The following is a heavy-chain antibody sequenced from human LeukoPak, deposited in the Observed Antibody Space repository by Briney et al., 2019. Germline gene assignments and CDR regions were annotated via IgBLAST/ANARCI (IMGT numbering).Heavy chain of an antibody. J-gene: IGHJ6*03. CDR2: MNPNSGNT. CDR1: GYTFTSYD. CDR3: ARSIFGVVISYYYYYMDV. Sequence: ASVKVSCKASGYTFTSYDINWVRQAPGQGLEWIGWMNPNSGNTGYAQKFQGRVTMTRNTSISTAYMELSSLRSEDTAVYYCARSIFGVVISYYYYYMDVWGKGTTVTVSS. D-gene: IGHD3-3*02. V-gene: IGHV1-8*01.